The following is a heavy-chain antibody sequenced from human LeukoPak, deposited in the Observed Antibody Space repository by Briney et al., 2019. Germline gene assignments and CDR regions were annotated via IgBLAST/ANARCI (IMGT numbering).Heavy chain of an antibody. CDR1: GFTFSSIS. CDR2: ISPDGETT. CDR3: TRDLPVPSLVRGIIIYGLIDY. J-gene: IGHJ4*02. V-gene: IGHV3-21*06. D-gene: IGHD3-10*01. Sequence: GGSLRLSCVASGFTFSSISMNWVRQAPGKGLEWVSSISPDGETTYHADSVKGRFTTSRDNAKSSLYLQMNSLRAEDTALYYCTRDLPVPSLVRGIIIYGLIDYWGQGTLVTVSS.